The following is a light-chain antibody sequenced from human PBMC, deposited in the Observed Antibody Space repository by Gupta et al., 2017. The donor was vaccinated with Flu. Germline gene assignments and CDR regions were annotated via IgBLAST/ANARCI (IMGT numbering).Light chain of an antibody. V-gene: IGLV2-14*03. CDR3: SSFTTSNTVV. J-gene: IGLJ2*01. CDR1: NSDVGGYDY. CDR2: AVS. Sequence: QSALTQPASVSGSPGQSITVSCTGTNSDVGGYDYVSWHQQHPGKVPNLLIFAVSERPSGVSNRFSGSKSGNTASLTISGLQAEDEAYYYCSSFTTSNTVVFGGGTKVTVL.